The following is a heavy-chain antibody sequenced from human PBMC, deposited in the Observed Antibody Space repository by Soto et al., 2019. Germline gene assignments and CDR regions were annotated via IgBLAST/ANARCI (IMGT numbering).Heavy chain of an antibody. CDR2: INPKNGDK. Sequence: ASVNVSCKASGYTFTGYYMHWVRQAPGQGLEWMGWINPKNGDKRYAQKFQGRVTLTRDTSISTAYMEVSRLRSDDTAMYYCARSSGSYSYYGMDVWGQGTTVTVSS. V-gene: IGHV1-2*02. CDR1: GYTFTGYY. J-gene: IGHJ6*02. D-gene: IGHD6-19*01. CDR3: ARSSGSYSYYGMDV.